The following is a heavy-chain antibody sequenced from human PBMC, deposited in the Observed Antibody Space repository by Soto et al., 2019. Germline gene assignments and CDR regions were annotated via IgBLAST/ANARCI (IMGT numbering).Heavy chain of an antibody. CDR1: GVTFDDYA. J-gene: IGHJ4*02. D-gene: IGHD3-10*01. Sequence: EAQLVESGGGLVQPGRSLRLSCVASGVTFDDYAIHWVRQAPGKGLEWVSGISWNGAATGYADSVKGRFTISRDNAKNCLYLQMSSLRTEDPAIYYCANLPLYGSGFDCWGQGTLVTVSS. CDR3: ANLPLYGSGFDC. V-gene: IGHV3-9*01. CDR2: ISWNGAAT.